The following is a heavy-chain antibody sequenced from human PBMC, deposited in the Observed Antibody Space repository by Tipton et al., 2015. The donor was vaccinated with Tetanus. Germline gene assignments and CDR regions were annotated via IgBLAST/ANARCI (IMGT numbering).Heavy chain of an antibody. J-gene: IGHJ6*04. D-gene: IGHD1-14*01. CDR3: AKEALGVLNL. CDR1: GFTSRIYW. Sequence: SLRLSCAVSGFTSRIYWLSWVRQAPGNGLEWVAAISGSRLTPYYADSVKGRFTISRDNSKNTLSLQLNSLRADDTAIYYCAKEALGVLNLWGKGTTVIVSS. V-gene: IGHV3-23*01. CDR2: ISGSRLTP.